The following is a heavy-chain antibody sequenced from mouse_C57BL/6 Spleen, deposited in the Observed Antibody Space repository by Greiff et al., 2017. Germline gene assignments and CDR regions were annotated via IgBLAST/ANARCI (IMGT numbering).Heavy chain of an antibody. CDR3: ARAICYGSSFDY. CDR1: GYAFTNYL. CDR2: INPGSGGT. V-gene: IGHV1-54*01. Sequence: QVQLQQSGAELVRPGTSVKVSCKASGYAFTNYLIEWVKQRPGQGLEWIGVINPGSGGTNYNEKFKGKATLTADKSSSTAYMQLSSLTSEDSAVYFCARAICYGSSFDYWGQGTTLTVSS. J-gene: IGHJ2*01. D-gene: IGHD1-1*01.